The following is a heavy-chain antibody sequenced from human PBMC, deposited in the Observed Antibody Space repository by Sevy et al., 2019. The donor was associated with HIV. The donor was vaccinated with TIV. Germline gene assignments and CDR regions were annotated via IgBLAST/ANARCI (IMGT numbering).Heavy chain of an antibody. V-gene: IGHV4-39*01. J-gene: IGHJ5*02. D-gene: IGHD3-9*01. Sequence: SETLSLTCTVSGGSISSSNYYWGWIRQPPGKGLEWIGSIYYSGSPYYNPSLKSRVTISVDTSKNQFFLNLSSVTAPDTVVYYCAGMEVGGYDLLTGRSTGWFDPWGQGTLVTVSS. CDR2: IYYSGSP. CDR1: GGSISSSNYY. CDR3: AGMEVGGYDLLTGRSTGWFDP.